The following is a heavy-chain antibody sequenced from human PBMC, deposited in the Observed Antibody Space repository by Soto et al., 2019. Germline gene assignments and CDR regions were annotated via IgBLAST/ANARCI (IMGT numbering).Heavy chain of an antibody. V-gene: IGHV4-59*08. CDR3: ARLKRGYSYGSIIDF. CDR1: GDSIRNYY. Sequence: SETLSLTCTVSGDSIRNYYWSWIRQPPGKGLEYIGYIFHSGSTNYNPSLKSRVAISADTSRNQFALKLRSVTAADTATYYCARLKRGYSYGSIIDFWGRGTLVTVSS. J-gene: IGHJ4*01. CDR2: IFHSGST. D-gene: IGHD5-18*01.